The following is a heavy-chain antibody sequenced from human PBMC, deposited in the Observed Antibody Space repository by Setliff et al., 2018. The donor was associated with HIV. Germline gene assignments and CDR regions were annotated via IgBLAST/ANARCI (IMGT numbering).Heavy chain of an antibody. CDR3: ARETAGGHWDEY. Sequence: GASVTVSCKTSGYAFTSFQLHWVRQAPGQGLEWLGGIVPSSGDTNYAQKFRGRVTMTRDMSTTTVHMDLNSLTSEDTAVYYCARETAGGHWDEYWGQGTLVTVSS. CDR1: GYAFTSFQ. J-gene: IGHJ4*02. CDR2: IVPSSGDT. V-gene: IGHV1-46*01. D-gene: IGHD6-19*01.